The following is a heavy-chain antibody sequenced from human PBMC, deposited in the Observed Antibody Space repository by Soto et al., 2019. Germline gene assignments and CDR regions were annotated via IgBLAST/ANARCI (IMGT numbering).Heavy chain of an antibody. Sequence: SETLSLTCSVSGDTMIGFYWNWFRQSAGKGLEWIGPVYSDGSTNFHPSLQSRLQMSLDTSKQQFSLSLSSVTAADTAVYYCTRDDANYNILTSLGGYFDDWSQGTLVTVSS. D-gene: IGHD3-9*01. V-gene: IGHV4-4*07. J-gene: IGHJ4*02. CDR2: VYSDGST. CDR3: TRDDANYNILTSLGGYFDD. CDR1: GDTMIGFY.